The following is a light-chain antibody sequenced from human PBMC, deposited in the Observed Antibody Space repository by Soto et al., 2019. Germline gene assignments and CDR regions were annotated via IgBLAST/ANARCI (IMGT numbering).Light chain of an antibody. CDR3: QQYNSYRT. CDR1: QSISSW. V-gene: IGKV1-5*03. CDR2: KAS. Sequence: DIQMTQSPSTLSASVGDRVTITCRVSQSISSWLAWYQQKPGKAPKLLIYKASSLESGVPSRFSGSGSGTEFTLTISSLQPDDFATYYYQQYNSYRTFGLGTKVEIK. J-gene: IGKJ1*01.